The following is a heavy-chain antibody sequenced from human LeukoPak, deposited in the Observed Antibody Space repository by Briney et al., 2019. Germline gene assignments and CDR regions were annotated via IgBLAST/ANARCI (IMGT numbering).Heavy chain of an antibody. J-gene: IGHJ6*02. V-gene: IGHV3-23*01. D-gene: IGHD6-13*01. CDR1: GFTFDDYA. Sequence: GGSLRLSCAASGFTFDDYAMHWVRQAPGKGLEWVSAISGSGGSTYYADSVKGRFTISRDNSKNTLYLQMNSLRAEDTAVYYCAKDGSSSWSTYYYYGMDVWGQGTTVTVSS. CDR2: ISGSGGST. CDR3: AKDGSSSWSTYYYYGMDV.